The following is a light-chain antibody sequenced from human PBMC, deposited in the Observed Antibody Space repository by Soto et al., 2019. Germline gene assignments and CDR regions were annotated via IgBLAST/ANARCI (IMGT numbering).Light chain of an antibody. V-gene: IGKV1D-12*01. CDR2: GAS. J-gene: IGKJ5*01. Sequence: RAPTSLSAVVGERGTNTFRASQDIAGYLAWYQHKPGRTPELLIHGASRLQSGVPARFSGSGSGTDFTLSINSLQPEDFATYYCQQAYSFPITFGQGTRLEIK. CDR1: QDIAGY. CDR3: QQAYSFPIT.